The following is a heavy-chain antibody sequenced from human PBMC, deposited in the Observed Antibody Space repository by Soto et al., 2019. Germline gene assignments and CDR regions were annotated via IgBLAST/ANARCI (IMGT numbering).Heavy chain of an antibody. D-gene: IGHD3-10*01. J-gene: IGHJ4*02. V-gene: IGHV3-48*01. CDR2: ISSTSDTI. CDR3: PAGKAPGDGY. Sequence: EVQLVESGGGLVQPGGSLRLSSVASGITFSTYKMNWVRQAPGKGLEWVSYISSTSDTIYYADSVKGRFTISRDNAKNSLYLQMNSLRVEDTAVYYCPAGKAPGDGYWGQGTLVTVSS. CDR1: GITFSTYK.